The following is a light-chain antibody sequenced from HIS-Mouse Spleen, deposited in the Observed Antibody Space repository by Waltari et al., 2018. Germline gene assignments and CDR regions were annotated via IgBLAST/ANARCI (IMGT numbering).Light chain of an antibody. CDR1: SSDVGSYNR. CDR2: EVS. V-gene: IGLV2-18*02. CDR3: SSYTSSSTV. J-gene: IGLJ1*01. Sequence: QSALTQPPSVSGSPGQSVTISCTGTSSDVGSYNRVSWYQQPPGTAPKLMIYEVSNRPSGVPDRFSGSKSGNTASLTISGLQAEDEADYYCSSYTSSSTVFGTGTKVTV.